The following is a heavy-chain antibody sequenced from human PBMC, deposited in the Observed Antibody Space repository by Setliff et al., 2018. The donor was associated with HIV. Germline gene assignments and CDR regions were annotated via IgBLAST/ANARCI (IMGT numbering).Heavy chain of an antibody. CDR2: ISGSSTHT. CDR3: ARGQFRLRPDSLDL. CDR1: GFSFDAYS. D-gene: IGHD2-21*01. Sequence: GGSLRLSCAAFGFSFDAYSMNWVRQAPGKGLEWVSYISGSSTHTYYADSVEGRFTISRDNAKNSLFLQMNSLGAEDTAVYYCARGQFRLRPDSLDLWGQGTLVTVSS. J-gene: IGHJ4*03. V-gene: IGHV3-21*01.